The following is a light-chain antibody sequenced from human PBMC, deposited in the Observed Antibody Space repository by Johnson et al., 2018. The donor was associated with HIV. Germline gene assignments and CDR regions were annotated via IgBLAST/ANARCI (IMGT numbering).Light chain of an antibody. Sequence: VLTQPPSVSVSPGQTASITCSGDKLGDKYACWYQQKPGQSPVLVIYQDSKRPSGIPDRFSGSKSGTSATLGITGLQTGDEADYYCGTWESTRRTGFFGTVTKVTCL. J-gene: IGLJ1*01. CDR1: KLGDKY. CDR2: QDS. V-gene: IGLV3-1*01. CDR3: GTWESTRRTGF.